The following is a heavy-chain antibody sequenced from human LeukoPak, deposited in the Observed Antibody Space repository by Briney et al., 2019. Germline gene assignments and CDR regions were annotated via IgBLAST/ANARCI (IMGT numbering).Heavy chain of an antibody. Sequence: RGSLRLSCAASEFSFSSYWMHWVRQSPGKGLVWMSRIKNDGSRASYADSAKGRFTISRDNAQNTLFLQLNSLRAEDTAVYYCVREHVLAEYFDYWGQGALVTVSS. CDR1: EFSFSSYW. V-gene: IGHV3-74*01. CDR2: IKNDGSRA. J-gene: IGHJ4*02. D-gene: IGHD5/OR15-5a*01. CDR3: VREHVLAEYFDY.